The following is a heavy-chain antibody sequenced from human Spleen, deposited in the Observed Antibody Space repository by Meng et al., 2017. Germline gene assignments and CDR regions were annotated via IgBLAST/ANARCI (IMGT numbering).Heavy chain of an antibody. D-gene: IGHD3-10*01. CDR3: ARLALYASGSYPFDF. CDR2: IYPGDSDT. CDR1: GYSFTNYW. Sequence: GESLKISCKGSGYSFTNYWIGWVRQMPGKGLEWMGQIYPGDSDTKYSPSFQGQVTISGDKSISTAYLQWSSLKASDTAIYYCARLALYASGSYPFDFWGQGTLVTVSS. V-gene: IGHV5-51*01. J-gene: IGHJ4*02.